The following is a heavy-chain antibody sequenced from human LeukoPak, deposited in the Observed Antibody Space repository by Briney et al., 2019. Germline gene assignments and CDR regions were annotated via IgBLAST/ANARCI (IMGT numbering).Heavy chain of an antibody. CDR2: ISSSSSTI. J-gene: IGHJ4*02. CDR3: ASREYYGSGESDY. CDR1: GFTFSSYS. D-gene: IGHD3-10*01. Sequence: GGSLRLSCAASGFTFSSYSMNWVRQAPGKGPEWVSYISSSSSTIYYADSVKGRFTISRDNAKNSLYLQMNSLRAEDTAVYYCASREYYGSGESDYWGQGTLVTVSS. V-gene: IGHV3-48*01.